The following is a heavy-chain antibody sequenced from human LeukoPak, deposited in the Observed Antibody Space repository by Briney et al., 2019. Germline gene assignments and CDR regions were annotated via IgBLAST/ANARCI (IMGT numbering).Heavy chain of an antibody. CDR2: INSDGSST. V-gene: IGHV3-74*01. CDR3: ARAEYSSSWLD. CDR1: GFTFSSYW. Sequence: GGSLRLSCAASGFTFSSYWMHWVRQAPGKGLVWVSRINSDGSSTSYADSVKGRFTISRDNAKNTLYLQMNSLRAEDTAVYYCARAEYSSSWLDWGQGTLVTVSS. D-gene: IGHD6-13*01. J-gene: IGHJ4*02.